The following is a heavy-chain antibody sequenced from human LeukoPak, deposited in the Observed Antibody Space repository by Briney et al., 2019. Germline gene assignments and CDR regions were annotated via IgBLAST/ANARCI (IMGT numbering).Heavy chain of an antibody. Sequence: SVKVSRKASGGTFSSYAISWVRQAPGQGLEGMGRIIPILGIANYAQKFQGRVTITADKSTSPAYLKLSSLRSEDTAVYYCARDPFSSRAAFDIWGQGTMVTVSS. V-gene: IGHV1-69*04. CDR1: GGTFSSYA. D-gene: IGHD6-13*01. CDR3: ARDPFSSRAAFDI. J-gene: IGHJ3*02. CDR2: IIPILGIA.